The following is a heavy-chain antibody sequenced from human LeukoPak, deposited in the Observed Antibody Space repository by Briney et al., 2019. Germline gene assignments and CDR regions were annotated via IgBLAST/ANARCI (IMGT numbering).Heavy chain of an antibody. CDR1: GFTFSSHG. Sequence: GGSLRLSCAASGFTFSSHGMNWVRQAPGKGLEWVSGISGSSVITYYADSVKGRFTISRDNPKNTLDLQMNSLRAEDTAVYYCAKDDAWVRYQDWGQGTLVTVSS. V-gene: IGHV3-23*01. CDR3: AKDDAWVRYQD. D-gene: IGHD5-12*01. CDR2: ISGSSVIT. J-gene: IGHJ4*02.